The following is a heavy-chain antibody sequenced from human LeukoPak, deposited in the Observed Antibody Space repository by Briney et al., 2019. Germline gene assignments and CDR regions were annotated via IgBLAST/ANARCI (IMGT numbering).Heavy chain of an antibody. J-gene: IGHJ4*02. D-gene: IGHD6-19*01. Sequence: ASVKVSCKASGYTFTGYAIHWVRQAPGQSLEWMGWINAGNGKTEYSQKFQDRITISSDSSASTAYMELSTLRSEDTAVYYCAGRGSTGWYYFGYWGQGTLVTVSS. CDR2: INAGNGKT. CDR3: AGRGSTGWYYFGY. V-gene: IGHV1-3*01. CDR1: GYTFTGYA.